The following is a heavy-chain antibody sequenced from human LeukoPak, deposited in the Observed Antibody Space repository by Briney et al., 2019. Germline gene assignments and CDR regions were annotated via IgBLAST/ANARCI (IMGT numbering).Heavy chain of an antibody. D-gene: IGHD5-18*01. J-gene: IGHJ4*02. V-gene: IGHV3-30*18. CDR1: GFTFGSYG. CDR2: ISYDGSNK. Sequence: PGRSLRLSCVASGFTFGSYGMHWVRQAPGKGLEWVAVISYDGSNKYYADSVKGRFTISRDNSKNTLYLQMNSLRAEDTAVYYCAKDFGSYGFDYWGQGTLVTVSS. CDR3: AKDFGSYGFDY.